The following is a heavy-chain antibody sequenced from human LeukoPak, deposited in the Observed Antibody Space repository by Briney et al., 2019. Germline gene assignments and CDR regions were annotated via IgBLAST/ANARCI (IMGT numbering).Heavy chain of an antibody. J-gene: IGHJ4*02. CDR3: VREYFGSGSDYFDF. V-gene: IGHV3-23*01. CDR1: GFTFKTYG. D-gene: IGHD3-10*01. CDR2: ISGSGATT. Sequence: GGSLRLSCAASGFTFKTYGMSWVRQAPGKGLEWLSGISGSGATTYYPDSLKGRLTISRDNSNDTLYLEMTSLRAEDTAVYYCVREYFGSGSDYFDFWGQGSLVTVSS.